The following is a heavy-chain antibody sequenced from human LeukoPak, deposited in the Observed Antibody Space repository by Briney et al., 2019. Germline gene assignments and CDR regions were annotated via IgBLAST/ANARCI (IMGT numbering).Heavy chain of an antibody. CDR3: ARDAGDGYNPPTKN. CDR2: ISAYNGNT. J-gene: IGHJ4*02. V-gene: IGHV1-18*01. Sequence: GASVKVSCKASGYTFTSYGIGWVRQAPGQGLEWMGWISAYNGNTNYAQKLQGRVTMTTDTSTSTAYMELRSLRSDDTAVYYCARDAGDGYNPPTKNWGQGTLVTVSS. CDR1: GYTFTSYG. D-gene: IGHD5-24*01.